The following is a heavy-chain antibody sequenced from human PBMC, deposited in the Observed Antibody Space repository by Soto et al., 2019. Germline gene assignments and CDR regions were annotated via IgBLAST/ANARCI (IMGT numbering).Heavy chain of an antibody. D-gene: IGHD1-1*01. CDR3: TRGRYGDY. Sequence: QVHLVQSGAEVKKPGASVKVSCKASGSTFTICVITWVRQAPGQGLEWMGWISAHNGNTDYAQKLQSRVIVTRDTSTNTAYMELRSLISDDTAVYYGTRGRYGDYWGQGALVTVSS. J-gene: IGHJ4*02. CDR1: GSTFTICV. CDR2: ISAHNGNT. V-gene: IGHV1-18*01.